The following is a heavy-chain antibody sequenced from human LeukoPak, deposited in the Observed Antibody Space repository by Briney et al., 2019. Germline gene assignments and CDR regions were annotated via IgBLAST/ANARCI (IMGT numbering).Heavy chain of an antibody. D-gene: IGHD1-14*01. V-gene: IGHV3-74*01. CDR3: GRQYRTSVGLRYLDN. J-gene: IGHJ4*02. Sequence: GGSLRLSCEASGFTFSSYWMYWVRQAPGKGLVWVSRINSDGSSTNYADSVKGRLTISRDNAKNTLYLQMNSLRPEDTAVYYCGRQYRTSVGLRYLDNWGQGTLVTVSS. CDR1: GFTFSSYW. CDR2: INSDGSST.